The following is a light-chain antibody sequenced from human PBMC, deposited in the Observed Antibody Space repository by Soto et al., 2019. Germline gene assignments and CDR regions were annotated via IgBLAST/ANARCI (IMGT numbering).Light chain of an antibody. CDR3: HQYDSSPVT. Sequence: EIVLTQSPGTLSLSPGERATLSRRASQSVSSSYLAWYQQKPGQAPRLLIYGASSRATGIPDRFSGSGSGTDFTLTISRLEPEDFAVYYCHQYDSSPVTFGQGTKVEIK. CDR1: QSVSSSY. V-gene: IGKV3-20*01. CDR2: GAS. J-gene: IGKJ1*01.